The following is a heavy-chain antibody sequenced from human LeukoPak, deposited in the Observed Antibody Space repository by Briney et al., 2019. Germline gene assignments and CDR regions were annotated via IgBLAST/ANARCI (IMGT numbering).Heavy chain of an antibody. CDR2: FSHTGSP. V-gene: IGHV4-34*01. J-gene: IGHJ4*02. Sequence: SETLSLTCAISGASFSGYSWTWIRQPPGKGLEWIGEFSHTGSPIYNPSLKSRVNISIDTSKNQFSLRLTSVTAADTAVYYCARGSLYYYGSGSYYNYWGQGTLVTVSS. CDR3: ARGSLYYYGSGSYYNY. D-gene: IGHD3-10*01. CDR1: GASFSGYS.